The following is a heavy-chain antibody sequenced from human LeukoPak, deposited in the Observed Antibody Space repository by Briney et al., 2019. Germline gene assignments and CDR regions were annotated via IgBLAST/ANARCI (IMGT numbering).Heavy chain of an antibody. Sequence: SETLSLTCTVSGGSISSYYWSWIRQPPGKGLEWIGYMHYSGSTNYNPSLKSRVTISGDTSKNQFSLKLSSVTAADTAVYFCARDRPPNYYGSGSYYRLYYYGMDVWGQGTTVTVSS. J-gene: IGHJ6*02. V-gene: IGHV4-59*01. CDR1: GGSISSYY. CDR2: MHYSGST. CDR3: ARDRPPNYYGSGSYYRLYYYGMDV. D-gene: IGHD3-10*01.